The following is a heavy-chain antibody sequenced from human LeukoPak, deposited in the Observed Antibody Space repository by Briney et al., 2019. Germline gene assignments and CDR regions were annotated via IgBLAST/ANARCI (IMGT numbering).Heavy chain of an antibody. CDR2: MNPNSGNT. Sequence: ASVKVSCKASGYTFTSYDINWVRQATGQGLEWMGWMNPNSGNTGYAQKFQGRVTMTRDTSISTAYMELSRLRSDDTAVYYCARGENWFDPWGQGTLVTVSS. CDR1: GYTFTSYD. CDR3: ARGENWFDP. J-gene: IGHJ5*02. V-gene: IGHV1-8*01.